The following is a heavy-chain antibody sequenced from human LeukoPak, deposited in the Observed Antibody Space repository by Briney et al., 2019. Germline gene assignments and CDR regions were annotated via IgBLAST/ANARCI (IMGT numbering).Heavy chain of an antibody. D-gene: IGHD3-22*01. CDR1: GFTFEDFA. CDR3: AKTNDGSGFLNDAYDI. V-gene: IGHV3-9*01. Sequence: GGSLRLSCEGSGFTFEDFAMHWVRQTPGKGPEWVSGITWNSRKIDYADSVKGRFTIFRDNAKKSVYLQMNSLRPGDTAFYYCAKTNDGSGFLNDAYDIWGQGTKVTVSS. J-gene: IGHJ3*02. CDR2: ITWNSRKI.